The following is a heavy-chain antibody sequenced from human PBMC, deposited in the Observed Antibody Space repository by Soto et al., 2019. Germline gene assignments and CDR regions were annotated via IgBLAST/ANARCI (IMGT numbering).Heavy chain of an antibody. CDR2: IYHSGTT. Sequence: SETLSLTCAVSGYSIGSASYWGWIRQSPGKGLEWIGNIYHSGTTYYNPSLESRVTISVDTSNNHFSLKLNSVSAADTAAYYCARAFYGGYAAYYYGMDVWGQGTTVTVSS. V-gene: IGHV4-38-2*01. CDR1: GYSIGSASY. CDR3: ARAFYGGYAAYYYGMDV. D-gene: IGHD4-17*01. J-gene: IGHJ6*02.